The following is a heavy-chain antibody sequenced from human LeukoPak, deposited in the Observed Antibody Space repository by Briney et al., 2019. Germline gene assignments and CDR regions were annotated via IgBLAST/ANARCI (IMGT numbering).Heavy chain of an antibody. D-gene: IGHD4-17*01. V-gene: IGHV3-9*01. Sequence: AGGSLRLSCAASGFTFDDYAMHWVRQAPGKGLEWVSGISWNSGSIGYADSVKGRFTISRDNAKNSLYLQMNSLRAEDTALYYCAKVKYGDAFDYWGQGTLVTVSS. CDR3: AKVKYGDAFDY. J-gene: IGHJ4*02. CDR2: ISWNSGSI. CDR1: GFTFDDYA.